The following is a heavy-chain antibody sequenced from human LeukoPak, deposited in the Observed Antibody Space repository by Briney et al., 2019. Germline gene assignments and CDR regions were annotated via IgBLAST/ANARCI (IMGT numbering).Heavy chain of an antibody. CDR2: ISPNDGNT. CDR3: ARDPTGGYSDY. CDR1: GYTFTNYG. Sequence: RASVKVSCKASGYTFTNYGISWVRQAPGQGLEWMGWISPNDGNTDYAPKLQGRVTMTTDTSTTTAYMELRSLRSDDTAVYYCARDPTGGYSDYWGQGTLVTVSS. V-gene: IGHV1-18*01. J-gene: IGHJ4*02. D-gene: IGHD2-21*01.